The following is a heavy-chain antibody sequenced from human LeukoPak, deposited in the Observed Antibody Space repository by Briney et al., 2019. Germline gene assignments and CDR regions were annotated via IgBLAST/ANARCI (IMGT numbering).Heavy chain of an antibody. CDR2: ISAYNDNT. V-gene: IGHV1-18*01. Sequence: ASVKVSCKASGYTFTSYGISWVRQAPGQGLEWMLWISAYNDNTNYAQKVQTRVPMTTDTSTSTAYMELRSLRSDDTAVYYCAREAGFYDLLTGYYPGPFDIWGQGTMVTVSS. D-gene: IGHD3-9*01. CDR3: AREAGFYDLLTGYYPGPFDI. CDR1: GYTFTSYG. J-gene: IGHJ3*02.